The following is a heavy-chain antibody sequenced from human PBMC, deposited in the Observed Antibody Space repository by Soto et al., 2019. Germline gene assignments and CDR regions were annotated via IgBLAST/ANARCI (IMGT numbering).Heavy chain of an antibody. CDR2: IYSDGSGT. Sequence: GGSLRLSCAASGFTFDDYTMHWVRQTPGKGLEWVSRIYSDGSGTMYADSVKGRFTISRDNAKSTLYLQMNSLRAEDSAVYYCATLNSFGSDYWGRGTLVTVSS. J-gene: IGHJ4*02. V-gene: IGHV3-74*03. D-gene: IGHD5-18*01. CDR1: GFTFDDYT. CDR3: ATLNSFGSDY.